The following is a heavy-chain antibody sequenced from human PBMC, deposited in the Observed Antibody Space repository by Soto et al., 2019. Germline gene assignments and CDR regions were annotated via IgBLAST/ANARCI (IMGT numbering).Heavy chain of an antibody. D-gene: IGHD6-19*01. CDR2: IIPIFGTA. J-gene: IGHJ5*02. CDR1: GGTFSSYA. V-gene: IGHV1-69*13. CDR3: ARELKPYNSGWYFTLS. Sequence: SVKVSCKASGGTFSSYAISWVRQAPGQGLEWMGGIIPIFGTANYAQKFQGRVTITADESTSTAYMELSSLRSEDTAVYYCARELKPYNSGWYFTLSWSQGTQVTVSS.